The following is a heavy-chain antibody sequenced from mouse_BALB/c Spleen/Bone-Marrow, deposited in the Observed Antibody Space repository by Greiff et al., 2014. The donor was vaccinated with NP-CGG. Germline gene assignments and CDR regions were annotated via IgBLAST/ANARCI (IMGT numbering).Heavy chain of an antibody. J-gene: IGHJ3*01. D-gene: IGHD2-1*01. V-gene: IGHV1S29*02. Sequence: EVQLQQSGPELVKPGASVKMSCKASGYTFTDHNMHWVKQSHGKSLEWIGYIYPYNGGTAYNQKFKSKATLTVDNSSSTAYMELRSLTSEDSAVYYCSSPYGNYGAWFAYWGQGTLVTVSA. CDR2: IYPYNGGT. CDR1: GYTFTDHN. CDR3: SSPYGNYGAWFAY.